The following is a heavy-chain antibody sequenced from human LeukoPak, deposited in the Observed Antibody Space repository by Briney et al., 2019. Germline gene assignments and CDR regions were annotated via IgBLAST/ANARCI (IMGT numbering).Heavy chain of an antibody. J-gene: IGHJ6*02. V-gene: IGHV4-39*01. Sequence: SETLSLTCTVSGGSISSSSYYWGWIRQPPGKGLEWIGSIYYSGSTYYNPSLKSRVTISVDTSKNQFSLKLSSVTAADTAVYYFARRGSPYGMDVWGQGTTVTVSS. CDR2: IYYSGST. D-gene: IGHD3-10*01. CDR1: GGSISSSSYY. CDR3: ARRGSPYGMDV.